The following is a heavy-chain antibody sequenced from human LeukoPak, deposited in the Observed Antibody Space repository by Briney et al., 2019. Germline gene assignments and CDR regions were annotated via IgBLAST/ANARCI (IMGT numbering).Heavy chain of an antibody. V-gene: IGHV3-23*01. CDR3: ARDPLLGDTWFEFLDL. J-gene: IGHJ5*02. Sequence: PGGSLRLACTASGFIFSDYAMSWVRQAPGKRLEWVAAISGGADNALYADSLKGRFTISRDNSKNTLHLQVNSLRAEDTAVYYCARDPLLGDTWFEFLDLWGQGALVTVSS. D-gene: IGHD3-10*01. CDR1: GFIFSDYA. CDR2: ISGGADNA.